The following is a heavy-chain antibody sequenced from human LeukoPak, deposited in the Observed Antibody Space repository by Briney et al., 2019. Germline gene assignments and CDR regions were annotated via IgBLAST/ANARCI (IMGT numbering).Heavy chain of an antibody. J-gene: IGHJ4*02. CDR1: GGSFSASY. Sequence: LSLTCAVYGGSFSASYMTWVRQPPGKGLEWLSYISENSGDTNYADSVKGRFTVSRDNAKNSLYLQMNSLRAEDTAVYYCARDRPLHYFDYWGQGTLVTVSS. CDR3: ARDRPLHYFDY. CDR2: ISENSGDT. V-gene: IGHV3-11*06.